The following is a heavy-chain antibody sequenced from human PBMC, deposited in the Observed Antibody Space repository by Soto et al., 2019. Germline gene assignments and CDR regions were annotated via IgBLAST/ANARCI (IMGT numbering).Heavy chain of an antibody. D-gene: IGHD2-21*01. Sequence: EVQLLESGGGLVQPGGSLRLSCTASGFTFSSSAMNWVRQAPGQGLEWVAIVSENGGSRGGTYYADSVKARFTISRDNSKNTLYLKMDSLRGADTAVYYCASAKAVVIAALGIWGQGTMVTVSS. CDR2: VSENGGSRGGT. J-gene: IGHJ3*02. CDR1: GFTFSSSA. CDR3: ASAKAVVIAALGI. V-gene: IGHV3-23*01.